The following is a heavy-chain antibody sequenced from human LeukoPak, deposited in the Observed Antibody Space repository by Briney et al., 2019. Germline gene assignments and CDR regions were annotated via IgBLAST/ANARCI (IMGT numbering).Heavy chain of an antibody. CDR1: GGSFSGYY. D-gene: IGHD2-15*01. CDR3: ARREAGYCSGGSCSSGGWFDP. J-gene: IGHJ5*02. Sequence: TSETLSLTCAVYGGSFSGYYWSWIRQAPGKGLEWIGEINHSGRTNCNPSLKSRVTISVDTSKNQFWLKLSSVTAADTAVYYCARREAGYCSGGSCSSGGWFDPWGQGTLVTVSS. V-gene: IGHV4-34*01. CDR2: INHSGRT.